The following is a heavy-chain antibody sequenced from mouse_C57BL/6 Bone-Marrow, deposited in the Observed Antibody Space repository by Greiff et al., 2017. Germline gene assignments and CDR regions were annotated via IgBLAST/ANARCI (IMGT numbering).Heavy chain of an antibody. CDR2: IYPRSGNT. D-gene: IGHD2-4*01. CDR1: GYTFTSYG. CDR3: AREGDYDDY. Sequence: VQLQQSGAELARPGASVKLSCKASGYTFTSYGISWVKQRTGQGLEWIGEIYPRSGNTYYNEKFKGKATLTADNSSSTAYMELRSLTSEDSAVYFCAREGDYDDYWGQGTTLTVSS. J-gene: IGHJ2*01. V-gene: IGHV1-81*01.